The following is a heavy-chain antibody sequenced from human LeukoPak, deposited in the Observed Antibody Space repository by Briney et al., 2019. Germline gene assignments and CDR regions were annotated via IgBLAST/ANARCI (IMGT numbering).Heavy chain of an antibody. CDR3: AREAIVVVPAAISGGNWFDP. J-gene: IGHJ5*02. D-gene: IGHD2-2*01. CDR2: IYYSGST. Sequence: SETLSLTCTVSGGSISSGDYYWSWTRQPPGKGLEWIGYIYYSGSTYYNPSLKSRVTISVDTSKNQFSLKLSSVTAADTAVYYCAREAIVVVPAAISGGNWFDPWGQGTLVTVSS. CDR1: GGSISSGDYY. V-gene: IGHV4-30-4*08.